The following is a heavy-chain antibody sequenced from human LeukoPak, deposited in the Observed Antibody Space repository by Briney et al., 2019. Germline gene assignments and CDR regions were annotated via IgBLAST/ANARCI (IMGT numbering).Heavy chain of an antibody. CDR1: GFTFSSYS. D-gene: IGHD1-26*01. CDR3: AKNLMGDAAYSWYFDL. CDR2: ITMSGGGS. Sequence: PGGSLRLSCAAPGFTFSSYSMNWVRQAPGEGLEWVSSITMSGGGSTYGDSVKGRSTITRDNSKNTLYLQMNSLRAEDTAVYYCAKNLMGDAAYSWYFDLWGRGTLVTVSS. V-gene: IGHV3-23*01. J-gene: IGHJ2*01.